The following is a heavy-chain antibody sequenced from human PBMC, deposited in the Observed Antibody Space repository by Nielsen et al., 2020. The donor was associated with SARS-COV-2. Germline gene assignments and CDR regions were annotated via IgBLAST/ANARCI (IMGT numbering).Heavy chain of an antibody. J-gene: IGHJ6*02. D-gene: IGHD2-2*01. V-gene: IGHV1-69*06. Sequence: SVKVSCKASGGTFSSYAISWVRQAPTQGLEWMGGIIPIFGTANYAQKFQGRVTITADKSTSTAYMELSSLRSEDTAVYYCAIGARVVPAAIHYYYGMDVWGQGTTVTVSS. CDR1: GGTFSSYA. CDR3: AIGARVVPAAIHYYYGMDV. CDR2: IIPIFGTA.